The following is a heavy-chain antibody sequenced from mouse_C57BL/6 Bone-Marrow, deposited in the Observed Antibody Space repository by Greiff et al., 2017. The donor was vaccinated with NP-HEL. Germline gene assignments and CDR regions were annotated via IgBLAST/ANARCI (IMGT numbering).Heavy chain of an antibody. CDR2: INPGSGGT. J-gene: IGHJ2*01. Sequence: QVQLQQSGAELVRPGTSVKVSCKASGYAFTNYLIEWVKQRPGQGLEWIGVINPGSGGTNYNEKFKGKATLTADKSASTAYMQLSSLTSEDSAVYFCATYGSRPYWGQGTTLTVSS. D-gene: IGHD1-1*01. V-gene: IGHV1-54*01. CDR3: ATYGSRPY. CDR1: GYAFTNYL.